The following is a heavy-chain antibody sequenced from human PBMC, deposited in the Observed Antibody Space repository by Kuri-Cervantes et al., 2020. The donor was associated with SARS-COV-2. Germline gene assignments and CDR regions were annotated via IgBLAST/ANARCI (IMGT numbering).Heavy chain of an antibody. CDR3: ARVVQWRLLSDDYYYMDV. V-gene: IGHV4-38-2*02. CDR1: GYSISSGYY. Sequence: SETLSLTCTVSGYSISSGYYWGWIRQPPGKGLEWIGSIYHSGSTYYNPSLKSRVTISVDTSKNQFSLKLSSVTAADTAVYYCARVVQWRLLSDDYYYMDVWGKGTTVTVSS. D-gene: IGHD6-25*01. J-gene: IGHJ6*03. CDR2: IYHSGST.